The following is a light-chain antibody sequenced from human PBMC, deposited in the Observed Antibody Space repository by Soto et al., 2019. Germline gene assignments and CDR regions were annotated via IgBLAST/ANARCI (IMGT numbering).Light chain of an antibody. V-gene: IGLV1-40*01. Sequence: QSVLTQPPSVSGAPGQRVTISCSGSSSNIGAGHDVHWYQQLPGTAPKLLIYGNSNRPSGVPDRCSGSKSGTSAALAITGLQAEDEADYYCQSYDSSLSGSVVFGGGTKLTVL. CDR2: GNS. CDR3: QSYDSSLSGSVV. J-gene: IGLJ2*01. CDR1: SSNIGAGHD.